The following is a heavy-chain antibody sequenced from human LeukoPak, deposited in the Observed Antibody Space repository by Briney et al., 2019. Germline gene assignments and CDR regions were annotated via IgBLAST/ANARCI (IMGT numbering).Heavy chain of an antibody. CDR2: IYYSGST. J-gene: IGHJ4*02. Sequence: PSETLSLTCAISDEPFSGYYWGWIRQPPGKGLEWIGSIYYSGSTYYNPSLKSRVTISVDTSKNQFSLKLSSVTAADTAVYYCARGSGYYYGDFDYWGQGTLVTVSS. CDR3: ARGSGYYYGDFDY. V-gene: IGHV4-39*01. CDR1: DEPFSGYY. D-gene: IGHD3-22*01.